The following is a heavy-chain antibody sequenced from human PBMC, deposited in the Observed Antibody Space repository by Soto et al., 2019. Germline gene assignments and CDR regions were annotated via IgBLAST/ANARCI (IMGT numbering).Heavy chain of an antibody. Sequence: GESLKISCVGSGFSFSRYTVGWVRQVPGKGLEWMRVIHPGDSDTIYSPYFQGQVTISADKSISTAYLQWSSLKASDTAMYYCTLSYGDSYYYYYGMDVWGQGTTVTVSS. CDR1: GFSFSRYT. V-gene: IGHV5-51*01. CDR3: TLSYGDSYYYYYGMDV. D-gene: IGHD4-17*01. J-gene: IGHJ6*02. CDR2: IHPGDSDT.